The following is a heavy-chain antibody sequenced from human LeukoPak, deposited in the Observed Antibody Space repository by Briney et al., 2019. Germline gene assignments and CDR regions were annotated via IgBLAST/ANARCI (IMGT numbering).Heavy chain of an antibody. V-gene: IGHV5-51*01. Sequence: KDGESLKISCQGSGYSFDNYWIGWVRQMPGKGLEWMGIIYPGDSDTRYSPSFQGQVTISADKSISTAYLQWSSLKASDTAMYYCARLGITMVRGVFLPNYYYYYYMDVWGKGTTVTISS. CDR1: GYSFDNYW. J-gene: IGHJ6*03. CDR3: ARLGITMVRGVFLPNYYYYYYMDV. CDR2: IYPGDSDT. D-gene: IGHD3-10*01.